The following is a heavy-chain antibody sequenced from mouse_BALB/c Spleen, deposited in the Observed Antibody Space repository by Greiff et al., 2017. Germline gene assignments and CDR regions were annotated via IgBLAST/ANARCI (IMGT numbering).Heavy chain of an antibody. CDR1: GYTFTSYW. V-gene: IGHV1S81*02. J-gene: IGHJ3*01. CDR3: ARVGQWSFAY. D-gene: IGHD3-3*01. Sequence: QVQLQQPGAELVKPGASVKLSCKASGYTFTSYWMHWVKQRPGQGLEWIGEINPSNGRTNYNEKFKSKATLTVDKSSSTAYMQLSSLTSEDSAVYYCARVGQWSFAYGGQGTLVTVSA. CDR2: INPSNGRT.